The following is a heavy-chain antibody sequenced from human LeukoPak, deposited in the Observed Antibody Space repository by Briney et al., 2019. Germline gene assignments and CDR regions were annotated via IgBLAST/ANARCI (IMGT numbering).Heavy chain of an antibody. Sequence: GASVKVSCKASGYTFTGYYMHWVRQAPGQGLEWMGWINPNSGGTNYAQKFQGRVTMTRDTSISTAYMELSRLRSDDTAVYYCTTAPKYYDYVWERYRTESHFDYWGQGTLVTVSS. CDR2: INPNSGGT. CDR3: TTAPKYYDYVWERYRTESHFDY. CDR1: GYTFTGYY. D-gene: IGHD3-16*02. V-gene: IGHV1-2*02. J-gene: IGHJ4*02.